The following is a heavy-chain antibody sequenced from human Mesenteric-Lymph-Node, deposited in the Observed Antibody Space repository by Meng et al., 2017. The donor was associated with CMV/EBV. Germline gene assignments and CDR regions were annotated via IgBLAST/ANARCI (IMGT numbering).Heavy chain of an antibody. CDR1: GYTFTGYY. J-gene: IGHJ5*02. V-gene: IGHV1-2*02. Sequence: ASVKVSCKASGYTFTGYYMHWVRQAPGQGLEWMGWINPNSGGTNYAQKFQGRVTMTRDTSIATVYMEVSRLRSDDTALYYCARAEKRFCSSTTTCYFNWFDPWGQGTLVTVSS. CDR3: ARAEKRFCSSTTTCYFNWFDP. D-gene: IGHD2-2*01. CDR2: INPNSGGT.